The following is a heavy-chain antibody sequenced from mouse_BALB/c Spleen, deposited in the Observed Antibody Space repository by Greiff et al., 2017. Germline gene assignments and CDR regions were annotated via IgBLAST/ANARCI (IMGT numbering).Heavy chain of an antibody. CDR2: IRNKANGYTT. J-gene: IGHJ3*01. CDR3: ARDILSGFAY. CDR1: GFTFTDYY. V-gene: IGHV7-3*02. Sequence: EVKLQESGGGLVQPGGSLRLSCATSGFTFTDYYMSWVRQPPGKALEWLGFIRNKANGYTTEYSASVEGRFTISRDNSQSILYLQMNTLRAEDSATYYCARDILSGFAYWGQGTLVTVSA.